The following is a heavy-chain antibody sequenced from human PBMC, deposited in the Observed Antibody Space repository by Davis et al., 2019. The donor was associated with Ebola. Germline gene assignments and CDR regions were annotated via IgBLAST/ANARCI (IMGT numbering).Heavy chain of an antibody. Sequence: GSLRLSCAVYGGSFSGYYWNWIRQPPGKGLEWIGEISHSGNTNHNPSLKSRVTISVDTSKNQFSLKLSSVTAADTAVYYCARNRIAGSSSFYYYYGMDVWGQGTTVTVSS. CDR2: ISHSGNT. CDR1: GGSFSGYY. J-gene: IGHJ6*02. V-gene: IGHV4-34*01. D-gene: IGHD6-6*01. CDR3: ARNRIAGSSSFYYYYGMDV.